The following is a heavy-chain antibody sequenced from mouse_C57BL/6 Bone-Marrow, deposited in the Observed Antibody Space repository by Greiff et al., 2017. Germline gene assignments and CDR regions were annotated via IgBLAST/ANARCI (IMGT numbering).Heavy chain of an antibody. V-gene: IGHV5-6*01. CDR2: ISSGGRYP. CDR3: ARPLGAWFAY. J-gene: IGHJ3*01. Sequence: EVKLVESGGDLVKPGGSLKLSCAASGFTFSSYGMSWVRQTPDKRLEWVATISSGGRYPYYPESVKGRFTISRYNAKNTLYLQMSSLKSEDTAMYYCARPLGAWFAYWGQGTLVTVSA. CDR1: GFTFSSYG.